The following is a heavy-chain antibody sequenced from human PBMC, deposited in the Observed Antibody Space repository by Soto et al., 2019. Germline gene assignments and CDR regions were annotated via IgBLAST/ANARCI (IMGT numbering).Heavy chain of an antibody. CDR1: GGTFSTYV. CDR2: VIPSFGTT. Sequence: QVQLVQSGAEVKKPGSSVKVSCKASGGTFSTYVISWVRQAPGQGLEWMGGVIPSFGTTNYARTFLSRVTITSVESANTAYMEPSSLRSEDTAVDSCAGWGCTGGGCIKGLDVWGQGTTVTVSS. J-gene: IGHJ6*02. V-gene: IGHV1-69*01. CDR3: AGWGCTGGGCIKGLDV. D-gene: IGHD2-8*02.